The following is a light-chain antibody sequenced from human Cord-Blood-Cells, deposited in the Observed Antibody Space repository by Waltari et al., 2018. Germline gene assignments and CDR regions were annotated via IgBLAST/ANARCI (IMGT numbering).Light chain of an antibody. Sequence: DIQMNQSPSSLSASVGDRVTITCKASQDISNYLNWYQQKPGKAPKLLIYDASNLETGVPSRFSGSGSGTDFTFTIRSLQPEDIATYYCQQYDNLPTFGQGTKLEIK. J-gene: IGKJ2*01. CDR3: QQYDNLPT. CDR1: QDISNY. V-gene: IGKV1-33*01. CDR2: DAS.